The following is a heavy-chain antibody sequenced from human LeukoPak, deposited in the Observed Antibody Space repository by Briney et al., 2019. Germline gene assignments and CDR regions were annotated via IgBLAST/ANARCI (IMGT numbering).Heavy chain of an antibody. Sequence: ASVKVSCKASGGTFSSYAISWVRQAPGQGLEWMGRIIPILGIANYAQKFQGRVTITADKSTSTAYMELSSLRSEDTAVYYCATSLLRTISASTPNWYFDLWGRGTLVTVSS. D-gene: IGHD2-2*01. V-gene: IGHV1-69*04. J-gene: IGHJ2*01. CDR2: IIPILGIA. CDR1: GGTFSSYA. CDR3: ATSLLRTISASTPNWYFDL.